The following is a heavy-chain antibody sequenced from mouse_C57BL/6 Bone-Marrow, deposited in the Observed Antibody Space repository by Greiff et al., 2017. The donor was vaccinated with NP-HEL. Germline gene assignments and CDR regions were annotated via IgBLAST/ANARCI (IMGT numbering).Heavy chain of an antibody. CDR3: ARYSNYVDYAMDY. Sequence: VQLQQPGAELVKPGASVKMSCKASGYTFTNYWITWVKQRPGQGLEWIGDIYPGSGSTNYNEKFKSKATLTVDTSSSTAYMQLSSLTSEDSAVYYCARYSNYVDYAMDYWGQGTSVTVSS. CDR2: IYPGSGST. V-gene: IGHV1-55*01. CDR1: GYTFTNYW. D-gene: IGHD2-5*01. J-gene: IGHJ4*01.